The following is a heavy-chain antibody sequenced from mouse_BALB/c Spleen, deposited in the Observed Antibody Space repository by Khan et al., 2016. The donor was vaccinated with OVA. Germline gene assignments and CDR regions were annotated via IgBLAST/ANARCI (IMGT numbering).Heavy chain of an antibody. D-gene: IGHD2-3*01. Sequence: EVELVESGGGLVQPGGSLKLSCATSGFTLSDYYMYWVRQTPEKRLEWVAYLSNRGTTTYYPDTVRGRFTISRDNAKNTLYLQMSRLESEDTAMYYYAREGDDGGLAYWGQGTLVTVSA. V-gene: IGHV5-12*02. J-gene: IGHJ3*01. CDR1: GFTLSDYY. CDR3: AREGDDGGLAY. CDR2: LSNRGTTT.